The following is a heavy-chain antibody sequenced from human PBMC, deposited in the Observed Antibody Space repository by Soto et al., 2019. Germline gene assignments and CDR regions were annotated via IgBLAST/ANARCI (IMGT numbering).Heavy chain of an antibody. CDR2: INNAGST. V-gene: IGHV3-66*01. J-gene: IGHJ6*02. CDR3: VRENYYYGMDV. CDR1: GFDASVNF. Sequence: EVQLVESGGTLVQPGGSLKLSCAASGFDASVNFMTWVRQAPGKGLEWVKAINNAGSTFYADSVKGRFSISRDDSKNTLSLQMNSLRVEDTAMYYCVRENYYYGMDVWGQGTAVTVSS.